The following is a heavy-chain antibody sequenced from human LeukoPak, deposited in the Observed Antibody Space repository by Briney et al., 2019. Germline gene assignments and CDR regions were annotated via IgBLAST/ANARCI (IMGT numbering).Heavy chain of an antibody. CDR1: GGSISSGGYY. CDR2: IYYSGST. CDR3: ARDHHDSRAFDI. J-gene: IGHJ3*02. D-gene: IGHD3-16*01. V-gene: IGHV4-31*03. Sequence: NPSQTLSLTCTVSGGSISSGGYYWSWIRQHPGKGLEWIGYIYYSGSTYYNPSLKSRVTISVDTSKNQFSLKLSSVTAADTAVYYCARDHHDSRAFDIWGQGTMVTVSS.